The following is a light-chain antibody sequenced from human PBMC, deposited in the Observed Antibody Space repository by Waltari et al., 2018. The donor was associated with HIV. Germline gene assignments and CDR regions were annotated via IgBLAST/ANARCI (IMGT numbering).Light chain of an antibody. CDR2: DVS. CDR3: CSHAGNLIFA. CDR1: SSYVDTF. Sequence: QSALTQPHSVSGSPGQSLTISCTGTSSYVDTFVSWYQHHPGKAPKVISYDVSKRPSGVPDRFSGSKSGNTAFLTSSGLQAEDEADYHCCSHAGNLIFAFGTGTKVTVL. J-gene: IGLJ1*01. V-gene: IGLV2-11*01.